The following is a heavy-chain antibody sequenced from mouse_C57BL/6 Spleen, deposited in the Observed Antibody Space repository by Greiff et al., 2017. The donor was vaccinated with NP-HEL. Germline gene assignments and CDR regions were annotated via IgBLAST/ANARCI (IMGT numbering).Heavy chain of an antibody. V-gene: IGHV3-6*01. D-gene: IGHD1-1*01. CDR2: ISYDGSN. J-gene: IGHJ4*01. Sequence: EVQLQESGPGLVKPSQSLSLTCSVTGYSITSGYYWNWIRQFPGNKLEWMGYISYDGSNNYNPSLTNRISITRDTSKNQFFLKLNSVTTEDTATYYCATVVTHYYAMDYWGQGTSVTVSS. CDR1: GYSITSGYY. CDR3: ATVVTHYYAMDY.